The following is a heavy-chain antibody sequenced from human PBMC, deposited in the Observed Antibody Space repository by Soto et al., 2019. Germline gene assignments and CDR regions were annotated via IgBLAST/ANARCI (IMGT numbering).Heavy chain of an antibody. CDR3: VRPSHTGVYSSPEWGY. J-gene: IGHJ4*02. V-gene: IGHV4-59*08. CDR1: GGSIRSYY. CDR2: IYYSGST. Sequence: SETLSLTCTVSGGSIRSYYWSWIRQPPGKGLEWIGYIYYSGSTNYNPSLKSRVTISVDTSKNQFSLKLSSVTAADTAVYYCVRPSHTGVYSSPEWGYWGQGTLVTVSS. D-gene: IGHD6-13*01.